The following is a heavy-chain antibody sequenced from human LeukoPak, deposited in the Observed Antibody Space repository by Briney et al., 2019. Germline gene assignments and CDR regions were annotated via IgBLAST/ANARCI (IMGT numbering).Heavy chain of an antibody. CDR3: ASRIRDYGDYEVWYFDP. Sequence: SETLSLTCTVSGGSIRNYYWSWIRQPPGKGLELIGYIYYSGSTNYNPSLKSRVTISVDKSKNQFSLKLSFVTAADTAVYYCASRIRDYGDYEVWYFDPWGRGTLVTVSS. D-gene: IGHD4-17*01. V-gene: IGHV4-59*12. J-gene: IGHJ2*01. CDR1: GGSIRNYY. CDR2: IYYSGST.